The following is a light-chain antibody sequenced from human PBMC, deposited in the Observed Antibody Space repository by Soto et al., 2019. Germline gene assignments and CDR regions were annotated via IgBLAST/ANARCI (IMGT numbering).Light chain of an antibody. J-gene: IGKJ2*01. V-gene: IGKV3-15*01. CDR3: QQYNNWPHT. CDR2: FAS. Sequence: EIVMTQSPATLSVSPGERATPSCRASQSVSSKLAWFQQKPGQAPRLLSYFASTRATDIPARFSGSGSGTEFTLTISILQSEDFAVYYCQQYNNWPHTFGQGTKLEIK. CDR1: QSVSSK.